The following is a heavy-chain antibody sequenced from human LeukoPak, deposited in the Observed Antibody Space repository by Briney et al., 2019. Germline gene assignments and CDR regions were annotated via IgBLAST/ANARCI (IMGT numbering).Heavy chain of an antibody. D-gene: IGHD2-2*01. J-gene: IGHJ4*02. V-gene: IGHV3-21*01. CDR1: GFTFSDYA. CDR3: ARDSSTVDPPY. Sequence: PGGSLRLSCAASGFTFSDYAMSWVRQAPGKGLEWVSSISSSSSYIYYADSVKGRFTISRDNAKSSLYLQMNSLRAEDTAVYYCARDSSTVDPPYWGQGTLVTVSS. CDR2: ISSSSSYI.